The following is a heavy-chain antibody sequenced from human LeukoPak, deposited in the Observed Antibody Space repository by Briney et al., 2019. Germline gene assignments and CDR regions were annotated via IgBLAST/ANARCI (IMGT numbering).Heavy chain of an antibody. J-gene: IGHJ4*02. CDR1: GGTFSSYA. Sequence: SVKVSCKASGGTFSSYAICWVRQAPGQGLEWMGRIIPIFGTANYAQKFQGRVTITTDESTSTAYMELSSLRSEDTAVYYCARESPPPMTTVTNYFDYWGQGTLVTVSS. V-gene: IGHV1-69*05. D-gene: IGHD4-17*01. CDR2: IIPIFGTA. CDR3: ARESPPPMTTVTNYFDY.